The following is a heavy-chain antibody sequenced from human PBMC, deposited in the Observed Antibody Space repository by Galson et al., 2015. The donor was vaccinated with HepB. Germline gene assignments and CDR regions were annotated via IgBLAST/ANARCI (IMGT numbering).Heavy chain of an antibody. Sequence: SLRLSCAASGFTFSTFAFSWVRQAPGKGLEWVSAINAGGDVTYYTDSVKGRFIISRDNSKNMLFLQMNTLTVEDTAVYYCATHHLSGRSPGLQHWGQGTLVTVSS. D-gene: IGHD1-14*01. V-gene: IGHV3-23*01. CDR3: ATHHLSGRSPGLQH. J-gene: IGHJ1*01. CDR2: INAGGDVT. CDR1: GFTFSTFA.